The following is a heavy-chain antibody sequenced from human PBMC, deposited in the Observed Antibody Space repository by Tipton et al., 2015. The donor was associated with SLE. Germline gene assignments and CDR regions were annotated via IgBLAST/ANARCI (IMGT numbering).Heavy chain of an antibody. CDR3: ARENRYFDL. D-gene: IGHD1-14*01. CDR2: MYYSGST. Sequence: GLVKPSETLSLTCTVSGGSISSSSYYWGWIRQPPGKGLEWIGYMYYSGSTNYNPSLKSRVTISVDTSKNQLSLKLSSVTAADTAVYYCARENRYFDLWGRGTQVTVSS. CDR1: GGSISSSSYY. V-gene: IGHV4-61*05. J-gene: IGHJ2*01.